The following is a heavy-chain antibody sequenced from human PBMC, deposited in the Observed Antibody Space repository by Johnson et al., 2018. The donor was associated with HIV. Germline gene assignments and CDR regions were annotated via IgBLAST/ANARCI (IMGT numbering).Heavy chain of an antibody. CDR1: GFTFDDYA. V-gene: IGHV3-9*01. J-gene: IGHJ3*02. D-gene: IGHD1-26*01. CDR3: VRGWVGATLRAFDI. CDR2: ISWNSGSI. Sequence: VQLVESGGGLVQPGRSLRLSCAASGFTFDDYAMHWVRQAPGKGLEWVSGISWNSGSIGYADSVKGRFTISRDNAKNSLYLQMNSLRAEETALYYCVRGWVGATLRAFDIWGQGTMVTVSS.